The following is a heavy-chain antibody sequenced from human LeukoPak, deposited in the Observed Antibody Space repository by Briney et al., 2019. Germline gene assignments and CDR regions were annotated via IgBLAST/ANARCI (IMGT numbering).Heavy chain of an antibody. CDR2: IYPGDSDS. J-gene: IGHJ6*03. D-gene: IGHD2-2*01. V-gene: IGHV5-51*01. CDR3: ARHNIVVVPAAQYYYFDMDV. CDR1: GYSFTSYW. Sequence: GESLKISCKGSGYSFTSYWIGWVRQMPGKGLEWMGIIYPGDSDSSYRPSFQGQATISADKAISTAYLQWSRLKGSETAMYYCARHNIVVVPAAQYYYFDMDVWGKGTTVTVCS.